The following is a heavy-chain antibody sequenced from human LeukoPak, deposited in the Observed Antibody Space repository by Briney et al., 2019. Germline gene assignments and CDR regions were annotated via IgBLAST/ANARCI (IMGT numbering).Heavy chain of an antibody. CDR1: GYTFTDYY. Sequence: ASVKVSCKASGYTFTDYYIHWLRQAPGQGLQWMGWITPDSGDTNYAQKFQGRVRMITDTSITTVYMEVNSLRSDDTAVYYCARGDGLMGYWGQGTLVTVSS. V-gene: IGHV1-2*02. CDR3: ARGDGLMGY. CDR2: ITPDSGDT. D-gene: IGHD3-16*01. J-gene: IGHJ4*02.